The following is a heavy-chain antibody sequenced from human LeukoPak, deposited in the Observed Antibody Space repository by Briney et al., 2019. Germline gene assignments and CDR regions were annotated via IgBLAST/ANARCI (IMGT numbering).Heavy chain of an antibody. CDR1: GFTFSSYS. CDR2: ISSSSSTI. Sequence: GGSLRLSCAASGFTFSSYSMNWVRQAPGKGLEWVSYISSSSSTIYYADSVKGRFTISRDNAKNSLYLQMNSLRAEDTAVYYCARLSYDSSGYYPGDFDYRGQGTLVTVSS. V-gene: IGHV3-48*01. D-gene: IGHD3-22*01. J-gene: IGHJ4*02. CDR3: ARLSYDSSGYYPGDFDY.